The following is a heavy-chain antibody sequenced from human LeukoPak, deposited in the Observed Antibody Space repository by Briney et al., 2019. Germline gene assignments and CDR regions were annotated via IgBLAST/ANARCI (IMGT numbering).Heavy chain of an antibody. CDR2: INWNGGST. CDR1: GFTFDDYG. D-gene: IGHD2-21*02. Sequence: GGSLRLSCAASGFTFDDYGMSWVRQAPGKGLEWVSGINWNGGSTGYADSVKGRFTISRDNSKNTLYLQMNSLRAEDTAVYYCAKDDDLTAISDYWGQGTLVTVSS. V-gene: IGHV3-20*04. CDR3: AKDDDLTAISDY. J-gene: IGHJ4*02.